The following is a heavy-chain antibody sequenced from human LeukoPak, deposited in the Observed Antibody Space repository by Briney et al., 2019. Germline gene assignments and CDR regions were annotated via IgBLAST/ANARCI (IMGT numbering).Heavy chain of an antibody. CDR2: ISWNSGSI. Sequence: GGSLRLSCAASGFTFDDYAMHWVRQAPGKGLEWVSGISWNSGSIGYADSVKGRFTISRDNAKNSLYLQMNSLRVEDTAVYFCARYGVLGYCTSTSCRPFDYWGQGTLVTVSS. CDR3: ARYGVLGYCTSTSCRPFDY. V-gene: IGHV3-9*01. CDR1: GFTFDDYA. D-gene: IGHD2-2*01. J-gene: IGHJ4*02.